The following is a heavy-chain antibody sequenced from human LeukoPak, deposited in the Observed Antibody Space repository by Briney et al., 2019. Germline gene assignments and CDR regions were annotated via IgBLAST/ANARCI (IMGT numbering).Heavy chain of an antibody. V-gene: IGHV3-23*01. Sequence: GGSLRLSCAASGFTFSSYAMSWVRQAPGKGLEWVSAISGSGGSTYNADSVKGRFTISRDNSKNTLYLQMNSLRAEDTAVYYCAKDLSRYYDSSGAIDYWGQGTLVTVSS. D-gene: IGHD3-22*01. CDR3: AKDLSRYYDSSGAIDY. J-gene: IGHJ4*02. CDR2: ISGSGGST. CDR1: GFTFSSYA.